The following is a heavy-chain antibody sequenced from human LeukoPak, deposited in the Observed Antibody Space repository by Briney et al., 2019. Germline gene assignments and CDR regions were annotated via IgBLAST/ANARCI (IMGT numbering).Heavy chain of an antibody. Sequence: ASVKVSCKASGYTFTSYGISWVRQAPGQGLEWMGWISAYNGNTNYAQKLQGRVTMTTDTSTSTVYMELRSLRSDDTAVYYCARDRDYGDYDGFYYFDYWGQGTLVTVSS. CDR3: ARDRDYGDYDGFYYFDY. CDR2: ISAYNGNT. J-gene: IGHJ4*02. D-gene: IGHD4-17*01. CDR1: GYTFTSYG. V-gene: IGHV1-18*01.